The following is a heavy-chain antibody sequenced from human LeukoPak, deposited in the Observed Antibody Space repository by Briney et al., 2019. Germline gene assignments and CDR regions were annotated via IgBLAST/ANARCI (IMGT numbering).Heavy chain of an antibody. J-gene: IGHJ5*02. CDR1: GFTFSNVW. CDR2: IRQDGSEK. Sequence: GGSLRLSCAASGFTFSNVWMSWVRQAPGKGLEWVANIRQDGSEKYYVDSVKGRLTISRDNAKKSLYLQMNSLRAEDTAVYYCARENVDYDFWSGYPNWFDPWGQGTLVTVSS. D-gene: IGHD3-3*01. CDR3: ARENVDYDFWSGYPNWFDP. V-gene: IGHV3-7*05.